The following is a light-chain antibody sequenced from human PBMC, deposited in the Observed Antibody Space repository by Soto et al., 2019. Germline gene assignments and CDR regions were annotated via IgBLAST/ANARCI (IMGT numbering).Light chain of an antibody. CDR2: EVS. CDR1: SSDVGGYNY. CDR3: SSFAGSNNVI. V-gene: IGLV2-8*01. Sequence: QSALTQPPSASGSPGQSVTISCTGTSSDVGGYNYVSWYQQHPGKAPKLIIYEVSKRPSGVPDRFSGSKSGNTASLTVSGLQAEDEAEYYCSSFAGSNNVIFGGGTK. J-gene: IGLJ2*01.